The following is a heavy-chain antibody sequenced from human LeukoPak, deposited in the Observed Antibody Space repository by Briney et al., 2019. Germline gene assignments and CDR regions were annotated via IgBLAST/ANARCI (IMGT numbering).Heavy chain of an antibody. D-gene: IGHD1-26*01. V-gene: IGHV3-30-3*01. J-gene: IGHJ4*02. CDR1: GFTFSSYA. Sequence: WGSLRLSCTASGFTFSSYAMHWVRQAPGKGLEWVAVISYDGSNKYYADSVKGRFTISRDNSKNTLYLQMNSLRAEDTAVYYCASSSGSYANDNWGQGTLVTVPS. CDR2: ISYDGSNK. CDR3: ASSSGSYANDN.